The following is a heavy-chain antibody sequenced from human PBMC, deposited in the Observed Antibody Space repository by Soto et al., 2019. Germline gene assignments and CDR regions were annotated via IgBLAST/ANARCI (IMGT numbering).Heavy chain of an antibody. Sequence: EVQLVESGGGLVKPGGSLRLSCAASGFTFSSYSMSWVRQAPGKGLEWVSSISSSSSYIYYADSVKGRFTISRDNAKNSLYLQMNSLRAEDTAVYYCARRDSDMFMDVWGQGTTVTVSS. CDR1: GFTFSSYS. J-gene: IGHJ6*02. CDR2: ISSSSSYI. D-gene: IGHD1-26*01. CDR3: ARRDSDMFMDV. V-gene: IGHV3-21*01.